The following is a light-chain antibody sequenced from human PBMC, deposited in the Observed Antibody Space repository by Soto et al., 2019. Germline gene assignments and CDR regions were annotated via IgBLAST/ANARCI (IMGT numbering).Light chain of an antibody. V-gene: IGLV2-14*01. J-gene: IGLJ2*01. CDR3: SSYTSSSPLV. Sequence: QSALTQPASVSGSPGQSITISCTGTSSDVGGHNYVSWYQQHPGKAPKLMIYEVSNRPSGVSNRFSGSKSGNTASLTISGLQAEDEADYYCSSYTSSSPLVFGGGTKVTVL. CDR1: SSDVGGHNY. CDR2: EVS.